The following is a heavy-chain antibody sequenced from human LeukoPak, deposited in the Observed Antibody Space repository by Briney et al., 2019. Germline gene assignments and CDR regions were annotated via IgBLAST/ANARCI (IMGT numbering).Heavy chain of an antibody. J-gene: IGHJ4*02. Sequence: LQTLSLTCAISGDSVSSNSAAWGWIRQSPSRGLEWLGRTYYRSGWYNDYALSVESRITINPDTSKNQVSLQLTSVTPEDTAVYYCSRELAWGTADYWGQGTLVTVSS. CDR3: SRELAWGTADY. CDR1: GDSVSSNSAA. V-gene: IGHV6-1*01. CDR2: TYYRSGWYN. D-gene: IGHD7-27*01.